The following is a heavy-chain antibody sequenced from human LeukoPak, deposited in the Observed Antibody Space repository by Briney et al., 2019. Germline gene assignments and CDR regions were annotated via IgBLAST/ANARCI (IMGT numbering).Heavy chain of an antibody. CDR1: GGSISSSSYY. CDR2: IYYSGST. V-gene: IGHV4-39*07. D-gene: IGHD6-6*01. J-gene: IGHJ3*02. Sequence: PSETLSLTCTVSGGSISSSSYYWGWIRQPPGKGLEWIGSIYYSGSTYYNPSLKSRVTISVDTSKNQFSLKLSSVTAADTAVYYCARAPSRDPFDIWGQGTMVTVSS. CDR3: ARAPSRDPFDI.